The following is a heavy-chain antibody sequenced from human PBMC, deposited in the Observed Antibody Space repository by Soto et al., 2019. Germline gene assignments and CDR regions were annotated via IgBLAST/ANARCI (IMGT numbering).Heavy chain of an antibody. J-gene: IGHJ6*02. V-gene: IGHV1-69*12. CDR3: ARDGAMVTVDYYYYGMDV. CDR1: GGTFSSYA. CDR2: IIPIFGTA. D-gene: IGHD5-18*01. Sequence: QVQLVQSGAEVKKPGSSVKVSCKASGGTFSSYAISWVRQAPGQGLEWMGGIIPIFGTANYAQKFQGRVTITADESTSTAYMELSSLRSEDTAVYYWARDGAMVTVDYYYYGMDVWGQGTTVTVSS.